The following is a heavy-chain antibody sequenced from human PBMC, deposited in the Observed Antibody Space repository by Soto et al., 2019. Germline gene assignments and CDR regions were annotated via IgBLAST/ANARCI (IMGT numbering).Heavy chain of an antibody. J-gene: IGHJ4*02. Sequence: EVELVESGGGLVQPGGSLRLSCTASGFTFSNYWMHWVRQVPGKGLVWVSRIDSDGSDTHYADSVRGRFTISRDNAKNAVYLQMNSLRGEDTAVYYCARVAVGVTRPWLDCWGPGTLVTVSS. CDR3: ARVAVGVTRPWLDC. CDR1: GFTFSNYW. D-gene: IGHD1-26*01. CDR2: IDSDGSDT. V-gene: IGHV3-74*01.